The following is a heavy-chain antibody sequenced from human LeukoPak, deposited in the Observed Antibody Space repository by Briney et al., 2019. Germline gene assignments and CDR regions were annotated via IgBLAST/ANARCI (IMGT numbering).Heavy chain of an antibody. CDR3: AKAGYRSGWYYFDY. Sequence: GGSLRLSCAASGFTFDDCAMHWVRQAPGKGLEWVSGLSWNSGTRGYADSVKGRFTISRDNAKNSLYLQMNSLRAEDTALYYCAKAGYRSGWYYFDYWGQGTLVTVSS. J-gene: IGHJ4*02. V-gene: IGHV3-9*01. CDR1: GFTFDDCA. D-gene: IGHD6-19*01. CDR2: LSWNSGTR.